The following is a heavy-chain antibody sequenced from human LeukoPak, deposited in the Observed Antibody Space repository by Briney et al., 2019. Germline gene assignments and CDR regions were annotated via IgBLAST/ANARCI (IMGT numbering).Heavy chain of an antibody. D-gene: IGHD3-22*01. Sequence: TLSPTCTVSGGSISSGSYYWSWIRQPAGKGLEWIGRIYTSGSTNYNPSLKSRVTISVDTSKNQFSLKLSSVTAADTAVYYCARDTVDSSGYYLNWFDPWGQGTLVTVSS. V-gene: IGHV4-61*02. CDR3: ARDTVDSSGYYLNWFDP. CDR1: GGSISSGSYY. J-gene: IGHJ5*02. CDR2: IYTSGST.